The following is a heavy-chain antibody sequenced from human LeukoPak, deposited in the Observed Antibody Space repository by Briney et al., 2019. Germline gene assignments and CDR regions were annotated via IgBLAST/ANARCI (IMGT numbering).Heavy chain of an antibody. CDR2: IKQDGSEK. CDR1: GFTFGDYW. Sequence: GGSLRLSCAASGFTFGDYWMNWVRQPPGKGLEWVANIKQDGSEKNYVDSVKGRFTTSRDNAKSSLYLQMNSLRAEDTAVYYCGRGHWGLDYWGQGALVTVSS. D-gene: IGHD7-27*01. V-gene: IGHV3-7*01. CDR3: GRGHWGLDY. J-gene: IGHJ4*02.